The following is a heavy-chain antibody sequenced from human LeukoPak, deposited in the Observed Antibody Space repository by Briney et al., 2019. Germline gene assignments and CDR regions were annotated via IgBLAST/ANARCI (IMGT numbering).Heavy chain of an antibody. Sequence: GESLKISCEGSGSSFTSYWIGWVRQMPGKGLEWMGIIYPGESDTRYSPSFQGQVTISADKSISTAYLQWSSLKASDTAMYYCAGADSSGYYGIDYWGQGTLVTVSS. D-gene: IGHD3-22*01. V-gene: IGHV5-51*01. CDR3: AGADSSGYYGIDY. CDR1: GSSFTSYW. CDR2: IYPGESDT. J-gene: IGHJ4*02.